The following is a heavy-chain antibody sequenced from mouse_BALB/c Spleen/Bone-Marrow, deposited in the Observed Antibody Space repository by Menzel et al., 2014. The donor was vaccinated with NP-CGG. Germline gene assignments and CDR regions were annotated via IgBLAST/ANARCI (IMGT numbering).Heavy chain of an antibody. CDR3: ARDKGRVFFDY. J-gene: IGHJ2*01. CDR2: IRNKANGYTT. Sequence: EVMLVESGGGLVQPGGSLRLSCATSGFTFTDYYMNWVRQPPGKALEWLGFIRNKANGYTTEYSASVKGRFTISRDNPQNILYLQMNTLRAEDSATYYCARDKGRVFFDYWGQGTTLTVSS. V-gene: IGHV7-3*02. CDR1: GFTFTDYY.